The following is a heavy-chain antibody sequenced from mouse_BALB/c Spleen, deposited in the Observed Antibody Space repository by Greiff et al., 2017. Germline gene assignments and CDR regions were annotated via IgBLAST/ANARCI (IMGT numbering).Heavy chain of an antibody. V-gene: IGHV14-3*02. J-gene: IGHJ3*01. CDR3: ANNWDRFAY. CDR1: GFNIKDTY. D-gene: IGHD4-1*01. CDR2: IDPANGNT. Sequence: VQLQQSGAELVKPGASVKLSCTASGFNIKDTYMHWVEQRPEQGLEWIGRIDPANGNTKYDPKFQGKATITADTSSNTAYLQLSSLTSEDTAVYYCANNWDRFAYWGQGTLVTVSA.